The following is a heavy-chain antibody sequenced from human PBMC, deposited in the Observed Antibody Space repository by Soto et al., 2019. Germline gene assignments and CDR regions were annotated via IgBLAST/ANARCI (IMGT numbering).Heavy chain of an antibody. CDR2: INGGNGNT. Sequence: QVQVLQSGAEVKKPGALVKVSCKASEYTFTSYTMHWVRQAPGQRLEWMGWINGGNGNTKYSQKFQGRVTITRDTSAITAYMELSSPRSDDTAVYYCARELQGLYYFDYWGQGTLVTVSS. CDR3: ARELQGLYYFDY. V-gene: IGHV1-3*01. D-gene: IGHD4-4*01. CDR1: EYTFTSYT. J-gene: IGHJ4*02.